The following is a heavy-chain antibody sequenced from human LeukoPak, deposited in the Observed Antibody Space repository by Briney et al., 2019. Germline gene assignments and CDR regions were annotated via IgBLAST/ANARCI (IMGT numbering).Heavy chain of an antibody. V-gene: IGHV4-59*01. J-gene: IGHJ6*04. CDR2: IYYSGST. Sequence: SETLSLTCTVSGGSISSYYWSWIRQPPGKGLEWIGYIYYSGSTNYNPSLKSRVTISVDTSKNQFSLKLSAVTPADTPVYNCAREGRPPYYYYGMDVWGKGTTVTVSS. D-gene: IGHD3-10*01. CDR3: AREGRPPYYYYGMDV. CDR1: GGSISSYY.